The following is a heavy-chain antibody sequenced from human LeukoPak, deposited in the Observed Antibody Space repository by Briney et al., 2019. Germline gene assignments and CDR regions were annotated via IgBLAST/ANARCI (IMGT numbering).Heavy chain of an antibody. Sequence: GGSLRLSCAASGFTFRDFWMSWVRQAPGKGLEWVSAIGGSGGSTYYADSVKGRFTISRDNSKNTLYLQMNSLRAEDTAVYYCAKGIPYGSGSYFYWGQGTLVTVSS. CDR2: IGGSGGST. D-gene: IGHD3-10*01. J-gene: IGHJ4*02. V-gene: IGHV3-23*01. CDR3: AKGIPYGSGSYFY. CDR1: GFTFRDFW.